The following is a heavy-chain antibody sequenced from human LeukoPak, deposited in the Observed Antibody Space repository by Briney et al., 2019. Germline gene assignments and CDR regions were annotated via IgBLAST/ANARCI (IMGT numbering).Heavy chain of an antibody. D-gene: IGHD2-15*01. CDR1: GYSFTNYW. CDR3: ARVVVVANAEFDP. Sequence: GESPKISCKGSGYSFTNYWIGWVRQLPGKGLEWMGIIYPGDSDTRYSPSFQGQGTISADKSISTAYLQWSSLKASDTAMYYCARVVVVANAEFDPWGQGTLVTLSS. J-gene: IGHJ5*02. V-gene: IGHV5-51*01. CDR2: IYPGDSDT.